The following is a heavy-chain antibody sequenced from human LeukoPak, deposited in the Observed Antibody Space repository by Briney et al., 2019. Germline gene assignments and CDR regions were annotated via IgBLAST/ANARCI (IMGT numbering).Heavy chain of an antibody. V-gene: IGHV3-23*01. Sequence: GGSLRLSCAASGFTFSNFALSWVRQAPGKGLEWVSAISGSGGSTYYADSVKGRFTISRDNSKNTLYLQINSLRAEDMALYYCAKSSDGSTSFDQWGQGTLVTVSS. CDR2: ISGSGGST. CDR1: GFTFSNFA. J-gene: IGHJ4*02. CDR3: AKSSDGSTSFDQ. D-gene: IGHD2-2*01.